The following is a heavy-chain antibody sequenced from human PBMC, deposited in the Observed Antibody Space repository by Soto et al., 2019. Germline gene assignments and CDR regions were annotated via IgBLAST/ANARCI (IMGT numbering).Heavy chain of an antibody. CDR2: ISWNSGII. CDR1: GFVFHDYA. J-gene: IGHJ6*02. V-gene: IGHV3-9*01. CDR3: AKDLPISSGWDEDTYYYYHGMDV. D-gene: IGHD6-19*01. Sequence: PGGSLRLSCAASGFVFHDYAMHWVRQAPGKGLEWVSGISWNSGIIGYTDSVKGRFTISRDNAKNSLYLQMNSLRPEDTALYYCAKDLPISSGWDEDTYYYYHGMDVWGQGTTVTVSS.